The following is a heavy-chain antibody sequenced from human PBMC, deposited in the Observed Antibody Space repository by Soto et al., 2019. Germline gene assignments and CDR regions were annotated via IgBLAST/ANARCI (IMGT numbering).Heavy chain of an antibody. D-gene: IGHD6-13*01. CDR2: IYYSGST. Sequence: PSETLSLTCTVSGGSIISGGYYWIWIRQHPGKGLEWIGYIYYSGSTYYNPSLKSRVTISVDTSKNQFSLKLSSVTAADTAVYYRARVVEGGDIAAAGTGYYYGMDVWGQGTTVTVSS. V-gene: IGHV4-31*03. CDR3: ARVVEGGDIAAAGTGYYYGMDV. J-gene: IGHJ6*02. CDR1: GGSIISGGYY.